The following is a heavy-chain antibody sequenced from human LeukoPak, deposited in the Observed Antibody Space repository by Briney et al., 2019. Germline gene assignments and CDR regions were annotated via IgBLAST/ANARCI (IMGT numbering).Heavy chain of an antibody. J-gene: IGHJ4*02. CDR2: IYYSGST. CDR1: GGSISSYY. Sequence: PSETLSLTCTVSGGSISSYYWSWIRQPPGKGLEWIGYIYYSGSTNYNPSLKSRVTISVDTSKNQFSLKLSSVTAADTAVYYCARTPYCSSTSCPPGISYYFDYWGQGTLVTVSS. D-gene: IGHD2-2*01. V-gene: IGHV4-59*01. CDR3: ARTPYCSSTSCPPGISYYFDY.